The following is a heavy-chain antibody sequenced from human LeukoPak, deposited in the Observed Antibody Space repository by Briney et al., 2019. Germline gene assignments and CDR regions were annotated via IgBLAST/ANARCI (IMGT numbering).Heavy chain of an antibody. J-gene: IGHJ6*03. V-gene: IGHV1-69*13. CDR2: IIPIFGTA. CDR3: AREYSSSWSPNYYYYYYMDV. Sequence: ASVKVSCKASGGTFSSYAISWVRQAPGQGLEWMGGIIPIFGTANYAQKFQGRVTITADESTSTAYMELSSLRSEDTAVYYCAREYSSSWSPNYYYYYYMDVWGKGTTVTVSS. CDR1: GGTFSSYA. D-gene: IGHD6-13*01.